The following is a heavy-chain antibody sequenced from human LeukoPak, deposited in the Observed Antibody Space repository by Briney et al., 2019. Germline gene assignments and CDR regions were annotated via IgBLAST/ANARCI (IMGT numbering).Heavy chain of an antibody. CDR3: ARVGYCSSTSCRANCHYSNFWYYYYYMDV. CDR1: GYTFTSYY. V-gene: IGHV1-46*01. CDR2: INPSGGST. Sequence: ASVKVSCKASGYTFTSYYMHWVRQAPGQGLEWMGIINPSGGSTSYAQKFQGRVTMTRDMSTSTVYMELSSLRSEDTAVHYCARVGYCSSTSCRANCHYSNFWYYYYYMDVWGKGTTVTVSS. J-gene: IGHJ6*03. D-gene: IGHD2-2*03.